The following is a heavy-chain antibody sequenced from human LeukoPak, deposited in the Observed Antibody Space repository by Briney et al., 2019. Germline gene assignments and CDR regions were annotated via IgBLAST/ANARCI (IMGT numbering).Heavy chain of an antibody. CDR2: IYDGGST. Sequence: PLETLSLTCNVSGGSIRSHYWSWGRQPPGKGLGWIWYIYDGGSTNYSPSLKSRVTMSVDTSTNQFSLKLSSVSAADTAVYFCSISSPAGYYYYVDVWGKGTTVTVSS. CDR1: GGSIRSHY. CDR3: SISSPAGYYYYVDV. V-gene: IGHV4-59*11. J-gene: IGHJ6*03.